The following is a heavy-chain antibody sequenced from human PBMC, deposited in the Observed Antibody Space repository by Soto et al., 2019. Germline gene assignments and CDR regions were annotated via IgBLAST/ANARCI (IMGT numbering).Heavy chain of an antibody. CDR3: AREGSSWSAEFDY. J-gene: IGHJ4*02. CDR2: IYYSGST. Sequence: QVQLQESGPGLVKPSQTLSLTCTVSGGSISSGGYYWSWIRQHPGKGLEWIGYIYYSGSTYYNPSLKRRVTLSVDTSKNQFSLKLSYVTAADTAVYYGAREGSSWSAEFDYWGQGTLVTVSS. V-gene: IGHV4-31*03. CDR1: GGSISSGGYY. D-gene: IGHD6-13*01.